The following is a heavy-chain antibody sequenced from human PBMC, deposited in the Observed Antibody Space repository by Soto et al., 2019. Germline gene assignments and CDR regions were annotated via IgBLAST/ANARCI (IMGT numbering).Heavy chain of an antibody. CDR2: TRPRGDNT. CDR1: AYTFTIHH. D-gene: IGHD3-22*01. J-gene: IGHJ6*02. V-gene: IGHV1-46*01. Sequence: ASVKVSCKAPAYTFTIHHFHCLRQAPGQGPEWIGVTRPRGDNTVYAQKFQGRVTLTRDTSTSTVYMELSSLRSEDTAVYYCAREVAVSDYYYGMDVWGQGTTVTVSS. CDR3: AREVAVSDYYYGMDV.